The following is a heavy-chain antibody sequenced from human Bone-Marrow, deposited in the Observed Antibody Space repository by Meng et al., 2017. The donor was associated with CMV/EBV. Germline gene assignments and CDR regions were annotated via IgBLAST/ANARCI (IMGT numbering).Heavy chain of an antibody. CDR3: VRQSDDYGDYSNY. Sequence: ASGYHFITSRIGWVRQMPGKGLEYMGIIFPGASDTRYSPSFQGQVTISADTSINTAYLQWRSLKASDTAMYYCVRQSDDYGDYSNYWGQGALVTVSS. CDR1: GYHFITSR. J-gene: IGHJ1*01. V-gene: IGHV5-51*01. CDR2: IFPGASDT. D-gene: IGHD4-17*01.